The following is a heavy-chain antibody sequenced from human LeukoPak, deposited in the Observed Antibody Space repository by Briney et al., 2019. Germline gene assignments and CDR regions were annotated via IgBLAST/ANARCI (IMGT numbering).Heavy chain of an antibody. V-gene: IGHV3-7*01. CDR1: GFTFSSYW. CDR2: IKQDGSEK. D-gene: IGHD3-22*01. CDR3: ASFNYYDSSGYRNY. J-gene: IGHJ4*02. Sequence: GGSLRLSCAASGFTFSSYWMSWVRQAPGKGLEWVANIKQDGSEKYYVDSVKGRFTISRDNAKNSLYLQMNGLRAEDTAVYYCASFNYYDSSGYRNYWGQGTLVTVSS.